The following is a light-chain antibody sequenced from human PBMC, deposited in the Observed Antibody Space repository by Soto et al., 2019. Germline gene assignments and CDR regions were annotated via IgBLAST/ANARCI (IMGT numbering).Light chain of an antibody. CDR1: EGVSSN. V-gene: IGKV3-15*01. Sequence: EIVMTQSPATLSVSQGERATLSCRASEGVSSNLAWYQQKPGQAPRLLIYGASTRATGIPARFSGSGSGTEFTLTISSLQSEDFAVYYCQQYNKWPLTFGGGTKVEIK. J-gene: IGKJ4*01. CDR3: QQYNKWPLT. CDR2: GAS.